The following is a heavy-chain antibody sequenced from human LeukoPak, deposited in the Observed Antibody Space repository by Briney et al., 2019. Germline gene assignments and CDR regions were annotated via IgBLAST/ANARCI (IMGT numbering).Heavy chain of an antibody. J-gene: IGHJ4*02. CDR3: AKDRVYDYVWGSYRHYFDY. CDR1: GFTFSSYD. D-gene: IGHD3-16*02. Sequence: GGSLRLSCGASGFTFSSYDMHWVRRAPGKGLEWVAGIRYDGRHTYHADSVKGRFTISRDNSKNTLYLQMNSLRAEDTAVYYCAKDRVYDYVWGSYRHYFDYWGQGTLVTVSS. V-gene: IGHV3-33*03. CDR2: IRYDGRHT.